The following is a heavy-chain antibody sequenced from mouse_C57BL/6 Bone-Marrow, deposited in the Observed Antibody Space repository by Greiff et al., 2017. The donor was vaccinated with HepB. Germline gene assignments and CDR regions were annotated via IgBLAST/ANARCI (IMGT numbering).Heavy chain of an antibody. Sequence: VKLQESGPGLVQPSQSLSITCTVSGFSLTSYGVHRVRQSPGKGLEWLGVIWSGGSTDYNAAFISRLSISKDNSKSQVFFKMNSLQADDTAIYYCARINYGNPAWFAYWGQGTLVTVSA. D-gene: IGHD2-1*01. V-gene: IGHV2-2*01. J-gene: IGHJ3*01. CDR2: IWSGGST. CDR1: GFSLTSYG. CDR3: ARINYGNPAWFAY.